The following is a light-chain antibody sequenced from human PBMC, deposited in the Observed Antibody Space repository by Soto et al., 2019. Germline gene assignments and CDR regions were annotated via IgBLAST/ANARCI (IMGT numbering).Light chain of an antibody. CDR2: DAS. Sequence: EIVLTQSPATLSLSPGERATLSCRASQSVNTYLAWYQQRPGQAPRLLMYDASNRATGIPAMFSGRGSGTDFTLTIDSLEPEDFAVYYCQQRSNWPLTFGGGTKVEIK. CDR1: QSVNTY. V-gene: IGKV3-11*01. J-gene: IGKJ4*01. CDR3: QQRSNWPLT.